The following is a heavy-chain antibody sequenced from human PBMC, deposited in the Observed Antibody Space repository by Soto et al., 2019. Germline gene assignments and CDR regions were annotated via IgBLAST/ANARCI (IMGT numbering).Heavy chain of an antibody. CDR1: GGSISSGDYY. D-gene: IGHD6-19*01. Sequence: QVQLQESGPGLVKPSQTLSLTCTVSGGSISSGDYYWSWIRQPPEKGLEWIGYIYYSGSTYYNPSLKSRVTISVDTSKTPFSLKLSSVTAADTAVYYCARLTPGYSSGWFIDYWGQGTLVTVSS. CDR2: IYYSGST. CDR3: ARLTPGYSSGWFIDY. V-gene: IGHV4-30-4*01. J-gene: IGHJ4*02.